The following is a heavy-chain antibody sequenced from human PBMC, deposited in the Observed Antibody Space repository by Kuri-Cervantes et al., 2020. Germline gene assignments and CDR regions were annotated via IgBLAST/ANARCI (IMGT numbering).Heavy chain of an antibody. D-gene: IGHD3-10*01. V-gene: IGHV3-7*03. CDR3: ARYNTDRSGAFDI. CDR1: GFTFSSYW. J-gene: IGHJ3*02. CDR2: IKQDGSEK. Sequence: GESLKISCAASGFTFSSYWMSWVRQAPGKGLEWVVNIKQDGSEKYNVDSVKGRFTISRDNSKNTLSLQMNSLRGEDTAVYYCARYNTDRSGAFDIWGQGTMVTVSS.